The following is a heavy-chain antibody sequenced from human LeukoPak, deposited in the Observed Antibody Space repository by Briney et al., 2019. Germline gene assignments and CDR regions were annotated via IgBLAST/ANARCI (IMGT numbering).Heavy chain of an antibody. CDR2: LSAYNGNT. Sequence: GASVKVSCKASGYTFTGYYLHWVRQAPGQGLEWMGWLSAYNGNTNYAQKLQGRVTMTTDTSTSTAYMELRSLRSDDTAVYYCARAAFTYYYDSSGYPPAGRFDPWGQGTLVTVSS. CDR3: ARAAFTYYYDSSGYPPAGRFDP. J-gene: IGHJ5*02. V-gene: IGHV1-18*04. D-gene: IGHD3-22*01. CDR1: GYTFTGYY.